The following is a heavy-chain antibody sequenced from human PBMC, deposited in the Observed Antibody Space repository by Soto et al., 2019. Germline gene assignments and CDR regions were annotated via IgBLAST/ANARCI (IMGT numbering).Heavy chain of an antibody. V-gene: IGHV3-74*03. CDR2: INGDESHP. J-gene: IGHJ5*02. CDR3: VRGLGYAAA. CDR1: GFTFSNYW. D-gene: IGHD3-16*01. Sequence: EVQLVESGGGLVQPGGSLRLSCAASGFTFSNYWMHWVRQVPGKGLVWVSRINGDESHPAYADSVEGRFTISRDNAKNTLYLQMNSLRAEDTAVYYCVRGLGYAAAWGQGILVTVSS.